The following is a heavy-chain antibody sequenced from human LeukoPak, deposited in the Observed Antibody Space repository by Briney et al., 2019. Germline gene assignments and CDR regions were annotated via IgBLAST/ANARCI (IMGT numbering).Heavy chain of an antibody. V-gene: IGHV3-74*01. Sequence: GGSLRLSCAASGFTFSEAWMHWVRQAPGKGLVWVSRINNDGSTTRYADSVKGRFTISRDNAKNTLYLQMNSLRAEDTAVYYCARVSGPGMNEYFHLWGQGTLVTVSS. CDR1: GFTFSEAW. J-gene: IGHJ1*01. CDR2: INNDGSTT. CDR3: ARVSGPGMNEYFHL. D-gene: IGHD3-10*01.